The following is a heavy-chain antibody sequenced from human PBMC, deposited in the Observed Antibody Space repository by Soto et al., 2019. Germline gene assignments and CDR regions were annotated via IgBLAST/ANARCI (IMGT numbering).Heavy chain of an antibody. CDR1: GFSVTNIY. V-gene: IGHV3-66*01. CDR2: IDIGGNT. Sequence: GGSLRLSCAASGFSVTNIYMSWVRQAQGKGLEWVSIIDIGGNTYYADSVKDRFTISRDNSRNTLYLHMDSLRAEDTAVYYCARGRGSTGYLGREHYFDYWGQGTLVTVSS. J-gene: IGHJ4*02. CDR3: ARGRGSTGYLGREHYFDY. D-gene: IGHD2-2*01.